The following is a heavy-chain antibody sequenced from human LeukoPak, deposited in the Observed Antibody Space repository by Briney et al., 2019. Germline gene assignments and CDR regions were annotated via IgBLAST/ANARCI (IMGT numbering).Heavy chain of an antibody. CDR3: GRGPRVVVAAYYYYYYMDV. CDR1: GFTFSSNS. Sequence: PGGSLRLSCAASGFTFSSNSMNWVRQAPGKGLEWVSSISSSGSDIYYAESVRGRFTISRDNAKNSLYLQMNSLRADDSAVYYCGRGPRVVVAAYYYYYYMDVWGKGTTVTVSS. CDR2: ISSSGSDI. D-gene: IGHD2-2*01. J-gene: IGHJ6*03. V-gene: IGHV3-21*01.